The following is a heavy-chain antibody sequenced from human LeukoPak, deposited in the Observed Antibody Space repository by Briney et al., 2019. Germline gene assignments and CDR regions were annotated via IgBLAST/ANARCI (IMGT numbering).Heavy chain of an antibody. CDR2: ISYDGSNK. CDR3: ARDRDSSGWYEGFDY. D-gene: IGHD6-19*01. J-gene: IGHJ4*02. CDR1: GFTFSSSA. Sequence: GRSLRLSCAASGFTFSSSAMHWVRQAPDKGLEWVTVISYDGSNKYYADSVKGRFTISRDNSKNTLYLQMNSLRADDTAVYYCARDRDSSGWYEGFDYWGQGTLVTVSS. V-gene: IGHV3-30-3*01.